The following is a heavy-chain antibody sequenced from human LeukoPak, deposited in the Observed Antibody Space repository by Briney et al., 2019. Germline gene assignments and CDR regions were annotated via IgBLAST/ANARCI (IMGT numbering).Heavy chain of an antibody. D-gene: IGHD5-18*01. CDR3: ARVSLQLWLLGAFDI. V-gene: IGHV1-69*13. Sequence: ASVKVSCKASGGTFSSYAIRWVRQAPGQGLECMGGIIPIFGTANYAQKLQGRVTITADDSTSTAYMELSSLRSEDTAVYYCARVSLQLWLLGAFDIWGQGTMVTVSS. CDR2: IIPIFGTA. J-gene: IGHJ3*02. CDR1: GGTFSSYA.